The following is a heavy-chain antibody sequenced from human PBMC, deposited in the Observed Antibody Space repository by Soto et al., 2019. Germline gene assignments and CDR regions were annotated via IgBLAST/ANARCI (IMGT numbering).Heavy chain of an antibody. CDR3: AKPLLDNLAINYYFDY. D-gene: IGHD2-15*01. CDR2: ISGGGDHT. CDR1: GFSFSSYA. Sequence: GGSLRLSCAASGFSFSSYAMSWVRQAPGKGLEWVSSISGGGDHTYYADSVKGRFTISRDNSMNTLYVQMNSLRAEDTAIYYCAKPLLDNLAINYYFDYWGQGTLVTVSS. V-gene: IGHV3-23*01. J-gene: IGHJ4*02.